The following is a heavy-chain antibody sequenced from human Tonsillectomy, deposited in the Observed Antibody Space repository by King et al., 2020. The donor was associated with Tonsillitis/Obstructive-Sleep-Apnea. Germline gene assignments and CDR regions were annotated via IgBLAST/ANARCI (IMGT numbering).Heavy chain of an antibody. V-gene: IGHV5-51*01. D-gene: IGHD4-11*01. J-gene: IGHJ4*02. CDR2: IYPGDSDT. Sequence: VQLVESGAEVKKPGESLKISCKGSGYRFTSYWIGWVRQMPGKGLEWMGIIYPGDSDTRYSPSFRGQVTISVDKSISTAYLQWSSLKASDTAIYYCARLLGLTTVTTWAFDYWGQGTLVTVSS. CDR1: GYRFTSYW. CDR3: ARLLGLTTVTTWAFDY.